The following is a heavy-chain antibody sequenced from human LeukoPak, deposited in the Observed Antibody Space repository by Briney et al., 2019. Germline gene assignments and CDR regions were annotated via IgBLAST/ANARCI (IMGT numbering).Heavy chain of an antibody. CDR1: GYTLTESS. V-gene: IGHV1-24*01. Sequence: PMASVKVSCKVSGYTLTESSMHWVRQAPGKGLEWMGGFDPEDGETIYAQKFQGRVTMTEDTSTDTAYMELSSLRSEDTAVYYCATSHYDFWSGYYFDYWGQGTLVTVSS. CDR2: FDPEDGET. J-gene: IGHJ4*02. D-gene: IGHD3-3*01. CDR3: ATSHYDFWSGYYFDY.